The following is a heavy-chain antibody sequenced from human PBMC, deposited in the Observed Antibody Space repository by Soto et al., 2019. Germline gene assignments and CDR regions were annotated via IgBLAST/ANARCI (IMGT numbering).Heavy chain of an antibody. Sequence: GGSLRLSCAASGFTFSSYAMSWVRQAPGKGLEWVSAISGSGGSTYYADSVKGRFTISRDNSKNTLYLQMNSLRAEDTAVYYCARLVITMVRGVIITASENYYFDYWGQGTLVTVSS. CDR1: GFTFSSYA. J-gene: IGHJ4*02. CDR2: ISGSGGST. D-gene: IGHD3-10*01. V-gene: IGHV3-23*01. CDR3: ARLVITMVRGVIITASENYYFDY.